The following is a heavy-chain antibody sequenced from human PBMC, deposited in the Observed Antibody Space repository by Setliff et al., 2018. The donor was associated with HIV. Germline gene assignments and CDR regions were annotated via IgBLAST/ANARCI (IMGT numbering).Heavy chain of an antibody. CDR3: ARGATREFIVGATIFDY. J-gene: IGHJ4*02. D-gene: IGHD1-26*01. V-gene: IGHV4-61*09. CDR1: GGSTSSGSYY. Sequence: SETLSLTCTVSGGSTSSGSYYWSWIRQPAGKGLEWIGHIYTSGSTNYNPSLKSRVTISVDTSKNQFSLKLSSVTAADTAVYYCARGATREFIVGATIFDYWGQGTLVTVSS. CDR2: IYTSGST.